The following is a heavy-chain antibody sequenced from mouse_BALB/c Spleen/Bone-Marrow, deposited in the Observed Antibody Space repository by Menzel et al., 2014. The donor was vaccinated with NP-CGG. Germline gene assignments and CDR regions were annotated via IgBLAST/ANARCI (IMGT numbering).Heavy chain of an antibody. CDR1: GFNIKDYY. CDR3: ARYSPYAMDY. V-gene: IGHV14-3*02. J-gene: IGHJ4*01. CDR2: IDPANGNT. Sequence: EVQLQQSGAELVRSGASVKLSCTASGFNIKDYYMHWVKQRPEQGLEWIGWIDPANGNTKYDPKFQGKATITADTSSNTAYLQLSSLTSEDTAVYYCARYSPYAMDYWGQGTSVTVSS.